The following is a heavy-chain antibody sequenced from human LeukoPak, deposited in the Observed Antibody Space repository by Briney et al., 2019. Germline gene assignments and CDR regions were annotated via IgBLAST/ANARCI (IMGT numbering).Heavy chain of an antibody. V-gene: IGHV1-18*01. J-gene: IGHJ5*02. CDR1: GYTFTSYG. D-gene: IGHD6-13*01. CDR2: ISAYNGNT. Sequence: ASVKVSCKASGYTFTSYGISWVRQAPGQGLEWMGWISAYNGNTNYAQKLQGRVTMTTDTSTSTAYMELRSLRSDDTAVYYCARGTGTYSSSWQTKNWFDPWGQGTLVTVSS. CDR3: ARGTGTYSSSWQTKNWFDP.